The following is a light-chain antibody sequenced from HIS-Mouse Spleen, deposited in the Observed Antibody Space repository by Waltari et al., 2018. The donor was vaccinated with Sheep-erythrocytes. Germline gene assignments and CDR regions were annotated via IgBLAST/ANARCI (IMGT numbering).Light chain of an antibody. CDR1: SSDVGGYNY. J-gene: IGLJ1*01. V-gene: IGLV2-11*01. Sequence: QSALTQPRSVSGSPGQSVTISCTGTSSDVGGYNYVSWYQQHPGKAPKLMSYDVSKRPSGVPVRFSGSKSGNTASLTISGLQAEDEADYYCCSYAGSYNHVFATGTKVTVL. CDR2: DVS. CDR3: CSYAGSYNHV.